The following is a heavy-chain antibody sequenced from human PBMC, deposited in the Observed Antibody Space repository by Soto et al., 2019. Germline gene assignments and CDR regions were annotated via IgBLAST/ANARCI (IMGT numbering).Heavy chain of an antibody. Sequence: VPLVESGGGSVQPGGSLRLSCVASGITFSGFWMHWVRQVPGKGLVWVARVDSAGSGTSYADSVKGRFTISRDNAKNTPSLQTDSRRVEDTAVYYCATVFEHWGQGIPVTVSS. J-gene: IGHJ4*02. CDR1: GITFSGFW. CDR3: ATVFEH. V-gene: IGHV3-74*01. CDR2: VDSAGSGT.